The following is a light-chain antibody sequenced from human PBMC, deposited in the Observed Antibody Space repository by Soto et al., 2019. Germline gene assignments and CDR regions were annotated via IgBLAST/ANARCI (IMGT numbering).Light chain of an antibody. Sequence: EIVLTQSPATLSLSPGERATLSCRASRSVSTYLAWYQQKPGQAPRLLIYDASNRATGIPARCSGSGSGTDFTLPISSREPDDFAVYYWQQRSNWLTFGPGTKVDI. CDR1: RSVSTY. CDR3: QQRSNWLT. V-gene: IGKV3-11*01. CDR2: DAS. J-gene: IGKJ3*01.